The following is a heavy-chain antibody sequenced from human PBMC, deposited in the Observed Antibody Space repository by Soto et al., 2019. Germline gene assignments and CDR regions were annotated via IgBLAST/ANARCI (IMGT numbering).Heavy chain of an antibody. Sequence: QVQLVQSGAEVKKPGASVKVSCKASGYTFASYGISWVRQAPGQGLEWMGWISAYNGNTNYATKLQGRVTMTTDTSTSPGNMKPDDMRAYYTVVYYNAIKDYPEDDWGQGTPVTVSS. CDR2: ISAYNGNT. V-gene: IGHV1-18*01. CDR3: AIKDYPEDD. J-gene: IGHJ4*02. CDR1: GYTFASYG. D-gene: IGHD3-16*01.